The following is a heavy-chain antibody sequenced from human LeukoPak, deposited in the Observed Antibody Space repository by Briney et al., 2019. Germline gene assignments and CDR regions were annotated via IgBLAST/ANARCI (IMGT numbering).Heavy chain of an antibody. D-gene: IGHD2-15*01. CDR2: ISYDGSNK. Sequence: GGSLRLSCAASGFTFSSYGMHWVRQAPGKGLEWVAVISYDGSNKYYADSVKGRFTISRDNSKNTLYLQMNSPRAEDTAVYYCAKLLGYCSGGSCYPSAFDIWGQGTMVTVSS. CDR1: GFTFSSYG. V-gene: IGHV3-30*18. J-gene: IGHJ3*02. CDR3: AKLLGYCSGGSCYPSAFDI.